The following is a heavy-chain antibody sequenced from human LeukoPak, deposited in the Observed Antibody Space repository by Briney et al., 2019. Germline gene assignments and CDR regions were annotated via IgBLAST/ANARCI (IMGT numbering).Heavy chain of an antibody. CDR2: ISSSSITI. Sequence: PGGSLRLSCAASGFTFKNYEMHWVRQAPGKGLEWPSYISSSSITIYYADSMEGRFTISRDNAKSSLYLQMNSLRAEDTAVYYCARAGYSILSPFDYWGQGTLVTVSS. J-gene: IGHJ4*02. CDR1: GFTFKNYE. D-gene: IGHD5/OR15-5a*01. V-gene: IGHV3-48*03. CDR3: ARAGYSILSPFDY.